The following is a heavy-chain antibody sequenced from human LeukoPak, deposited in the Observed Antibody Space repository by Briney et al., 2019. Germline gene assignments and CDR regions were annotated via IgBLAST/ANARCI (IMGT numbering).Heavy chain of an antibody. J-gene: IGHJ4*02. CDR3: ARGNRDYDFWSGYYTDY. D-gene: IGHD3-3*01. CDR2: ISWNSGSI. V-gene: IGHV3-9*01. Sequence: GGSLRLSCAASGFTFDDYAMHWVRQAPGKGLEWVSGISWNSGSIGYADSVKGRFTISRDNAKNSLYLQMNSLRAEDTAVYYCARGNRDYDFWSGYYTDYWGQGTLVTVSS. CDR1: GFTFDDYA.